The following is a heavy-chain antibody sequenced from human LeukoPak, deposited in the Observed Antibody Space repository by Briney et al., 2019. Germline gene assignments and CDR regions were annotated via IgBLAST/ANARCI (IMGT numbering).Heavy chain of an antibody. V-gene: IGHV4-61*02. D-gene: IGHD4-17*01. J-gene: IGHJ5*02. CDR3: AGCYGDYGDWFDP. Sequence: SETLSLTCTVSGGSISSGSYYWSWIRQPAGNGLEWIGRIYTSGSTNYNPSLKSRVTISVDTSKNQFSLKLSSVTAADTAVYYCAGCYGDYGDWFDPWGQGTLVTVSS. CDR1: GGSISSGSYY. CDR2: IYTSGST.